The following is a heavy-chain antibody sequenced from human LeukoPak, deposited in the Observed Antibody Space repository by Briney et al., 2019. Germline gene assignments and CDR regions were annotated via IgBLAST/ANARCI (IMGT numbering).Heavy chain of an antibody. D-gene: IGHD2-15*01. Sequence: PSETLSLTCTVSGGSISSSSYYWGWIRQPPGQGLEWIGSIYYSGSTYYNPSLKSRVTISVDTSKNQFSLKLSSVTAADTAVYYCARGGSGPDYWGQGTLVTVSS. V-gene: IGHV4-39*07. CDR1: GGSISSSSYY. CDR2: IYYSGST. J-gene: IGHJ4*02. CDR3: ARGGSGPDY.